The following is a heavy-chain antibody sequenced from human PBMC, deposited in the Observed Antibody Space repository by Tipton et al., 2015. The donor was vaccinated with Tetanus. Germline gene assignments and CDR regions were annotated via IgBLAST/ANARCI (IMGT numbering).Heavy chain of an antibody. D-gene: IGHD4-17*01. CDR1: GGSFSGYY. CDR3: ARFDYDDRGIFDY. Sequence: TLSLTCAVYGGSFSGYYWSWIRQPPGKGLEWIGEINHRGSTNYNPSLKSRVTISVDTSKNQFSLKLSSGTAADTAVYYCARFDYDDRGIFDYWGQGTLVTVSS. V-gene: IGHV4-34*01. CDR2: INHRGST. J-gene: IGHJ4*02.